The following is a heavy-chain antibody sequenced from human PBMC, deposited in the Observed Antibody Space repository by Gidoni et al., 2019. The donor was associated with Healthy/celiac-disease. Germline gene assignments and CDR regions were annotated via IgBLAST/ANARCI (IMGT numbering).Heavy chain of an antibody. V-gene: IGHV7-4-1*02. CDR3: ARAGPDANLYYYYYGMDV. CDR1: GDTFTRHA. CDR2: INTTTGNP. Sequence: QVHLVPYGSEMKKHGASARVYCKASGDTFTRHALNWVRKAPGHGLAWMGWINTTTGNPTYAQCFIGRFVFYLDTSVSTAYLKISSLKAEDTPGYYCARAGPDANLYYYYYGMDVWGQGTTVTVSS. J-gene: IGHJ6*02.